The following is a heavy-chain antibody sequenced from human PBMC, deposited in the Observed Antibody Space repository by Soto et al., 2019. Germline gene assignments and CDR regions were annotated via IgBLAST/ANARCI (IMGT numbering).Heavy chain of an antibody. D-gene: IGHD3-3*01. CDR2: INSDGSST. J-gene: IGHJ6*02. CDR1: GFTFSSYW. CDR3: ARGDTIFGVVIGPYGMDV. Sequence: PGGSLRLSCAASGFTFSSYWMHWVRQAPGKGLVWVSRINSDGSSTSYADSVKGRFTISRDNAKNTLYLQMNSLRAEDTAVYYCARGDTIFGVVIGPYGMDVWGQGTTVTVSS. V-gene: IGHV3-74*01.